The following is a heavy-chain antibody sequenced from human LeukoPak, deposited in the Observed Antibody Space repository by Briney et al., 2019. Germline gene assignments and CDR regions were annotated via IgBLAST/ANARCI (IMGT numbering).Heavy chain of an antibody. CDR1: GGSFSGYY. V-gene: IGHV4-34*01. Sequence: SETLSLTCAVYGGSFSGYYWSWIRQPPGKGLEWIGEINHSGSTNYNPSLKSRVTIPVDTSKNQFPLKLSSVTAADTAVYYCARRRGLLAYFDYWGQGTRVTVSS. CDR3: ARRRGLLAYFDY. D-gene: IGHD4-17*01. CDR2: INHSGST. J-gene: IGHJ4*02.